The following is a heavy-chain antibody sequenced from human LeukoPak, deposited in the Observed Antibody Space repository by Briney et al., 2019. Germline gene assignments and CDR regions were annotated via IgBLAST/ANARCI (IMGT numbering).Heavy chain of an antibody. J-gene: IGHJ5*02. CDR1: GGSISSGGYY. V-gene: IGHV4-30-2*01. CDR3: ARAWGGYHKVVYNWFDP. Sequence: SETLSLTCTVSGGSISSGGYYWSWIRQPPGKGLEWIGYIYHSGSTYYNPSLKSRVTISVDRSKNQFSLKLSSVTAADTAVYYCARAWGGYHKVVYNWFDPWGQGTLVTVSS. D-gene: IGHD3-3*01. CDR2: IYHSGST.